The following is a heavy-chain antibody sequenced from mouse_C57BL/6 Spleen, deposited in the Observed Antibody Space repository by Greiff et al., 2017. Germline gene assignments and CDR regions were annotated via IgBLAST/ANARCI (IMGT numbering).Heavy chain of an antibody. J-gene: IGHJ3*01. D-gene: IGHD2-4*01. V-gene: IGHV1-15*01. Sequence: VKLVESGAELVRPGASVTLSCKASGYTFTDYEMHWVKQTPVHGLEWIGAIDPETGGTAYNQKFKGKAILTADKSSSTAYMELRSLTSEDSAVYYCTRPYDYDGAWFAYWGQGTLVTVSA. CDR3: TRPYDYDGAWFAY. CDR1: GYTFTDYE. CDR2: IDPETGGT.